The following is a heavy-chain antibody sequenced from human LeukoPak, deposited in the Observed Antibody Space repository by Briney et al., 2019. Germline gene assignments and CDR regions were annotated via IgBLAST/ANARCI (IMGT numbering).Heavy chain of an antibody. CDR1: GFTFSSYA. V-gene: IGHV3-23*01. CDR2: ISGSGGST. J-gene: IGHJ4*02. Sequence: PGLSLRLSCAASGFTFSSYAMSWVRQAPGKGLEWVSAISGSGGSTYYADSVKGRFTISRDNSKNTLYLQMNSLRAEDTAVYYCARNYYDSSGYYYHDYWGQGTLVTVSS. D-gene: IGHD3-22*01. CDR3: ARNYYDSSGYYYHDY.